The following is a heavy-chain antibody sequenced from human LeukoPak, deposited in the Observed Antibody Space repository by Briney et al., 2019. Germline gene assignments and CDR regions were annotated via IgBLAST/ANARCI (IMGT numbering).Heavy chain of an antibody. V-gene: IGHV3-21*01. CDR3: ARGLRGGFDY. D-gene: IGHD3-10*01. CDR2: ISSSSSYI. J-gene: IGHJ4*02. CDR1: GFTFSSYS. Sequence: GGSLRLSCAASGFTFSSYSMGWVRQAPGKGLEWVSSISSSSSYIYYADSVKGRFTISRDNAKNSLYLQMNSLRAEDTAVYYCARGLRGGFDYWGQGTLVTVSS.